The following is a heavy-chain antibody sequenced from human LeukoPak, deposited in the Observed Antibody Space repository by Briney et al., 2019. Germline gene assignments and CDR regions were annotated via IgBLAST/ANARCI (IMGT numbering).Heavy chain of an antibody. CDR3: ARSPRKYCSSTSCYREEDY. CDR2: ISAYNGNT. D-gene: IGHD2-2*02. CDR1: GYTFTSYG. J-gene: IGHJ4*02. Sequence: ASVKVSCKASGYTFTSYGISWVRQAPGQGLEWIGWISAYNGNTNYAQKLQGRVTMTTDTSTSTAYMELRSLRSDDTAVYYCARSPRKYCSSTSCYREEDYWGQGTLVTVSS. V-gene: IGHV1-18*01.